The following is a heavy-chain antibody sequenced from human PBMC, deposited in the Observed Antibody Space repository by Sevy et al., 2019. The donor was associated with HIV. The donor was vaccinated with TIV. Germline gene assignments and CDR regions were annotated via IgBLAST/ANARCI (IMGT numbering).Heavy chain of an antibody. J-gene: IGHJ4*02. CDR2: ISGSGGST. D-gene: IGHD6-13*01. CDR1: GFTFSSYA. CDR3: HPSPIAAAGTDFDY. V-gene: IGHV3-23*01. Sequence: GGSLRLACAASGFTFSSYAMSWVRQAPGKGLEWVSAISGSGGSTYYADSVKGRFTISRDNSKNTLYLQMNSLRAEDTAVYYCHPSPIAAAGTDFDYWGQGTLVTVSS.